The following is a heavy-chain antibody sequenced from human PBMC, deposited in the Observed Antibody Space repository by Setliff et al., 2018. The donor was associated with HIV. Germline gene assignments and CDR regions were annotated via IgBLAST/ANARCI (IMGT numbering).Heavy chain of an antibody. CDR1: GYTFTSYG. V-gene: IGHV1-18*01. CDR2: TSAYNGNT. CDR3: ARAEGRAVAGLRDAFDI. Sequence: ASVKVSCKASGYTFTSYGISWVRQAPGQGLEWMGWTSAYNGNTNYAQKLQGRVTMTTDTSTSTAYMELRSLRSDDTAAYYCARAEGRAVAGLRDAFDIWGQGTMVTVSS. D-gene: IGHD6-19*01. J-gene: IGHJ3*02.